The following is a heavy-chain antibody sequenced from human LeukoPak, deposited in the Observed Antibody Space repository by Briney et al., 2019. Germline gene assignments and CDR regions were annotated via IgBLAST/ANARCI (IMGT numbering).Heavy chain of an antibody. CDR3: ARALVLTGLYYFDY. CDR2: IYSGGST. V-gene: IGHV3-66*01. D-gene: IGHD3-9*01. Sequence: GGSLRLSCAASGFTFSSYGMSWVRQAPGKGLEWVSVIYSGGSTYYADSVKGRFTISRDNSKNTLYLQMNSLRAEDTAVYYCARALVLTGLYYFDYWGQGTLVTVSS. J-gene: IGHJ4*02. CDR1: GFTFSSYG.